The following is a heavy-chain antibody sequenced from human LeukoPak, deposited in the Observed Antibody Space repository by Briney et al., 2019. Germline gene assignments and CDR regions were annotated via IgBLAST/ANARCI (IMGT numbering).Heavy chain of an antibody. D-gene: IGHD6-19*01. V-gene: IGHV3-48*03. CDR2: ITTSGTTL. CDR1: GFTFSSYE. J-gene: IGHJ5*02. Sequence: GGSLRLSCAASGFTFSSYEMNWVRQAPGKGLEWISYITTSGTTLDYADSVKGRFTISRDNAKNSLYLQMNSLRAEDTAVYYCARPYSSGWDNWFDPWGQGTLVTVSS. CDR3: ARPYSSGWDNWFDP.